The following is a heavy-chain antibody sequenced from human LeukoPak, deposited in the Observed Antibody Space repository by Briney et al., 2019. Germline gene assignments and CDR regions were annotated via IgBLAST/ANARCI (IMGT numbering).Heavy chain of an antibody. V-gene: IGHV4-59*01. D-gene: IGHD3-10*01. CDR1: GGSISGYY. CDR2: IYYSGST. CDR3: ARSRRYLGYFDY. Sequence: PSETLSLTCTVSGGSISGYYWSWIRQPPGKGLEWIGYIYYSGSTNYNPSLKSRVTISVDTSKNQFSLKLSSVTAADTAVYYCARSRRYLGYFDYWGQGTLVTVSS. J-gene: IGHJ4*02.